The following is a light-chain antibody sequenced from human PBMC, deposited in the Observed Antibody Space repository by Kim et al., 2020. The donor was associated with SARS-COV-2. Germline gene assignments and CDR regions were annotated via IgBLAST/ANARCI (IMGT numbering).Light chain of an antibody. J-gene: IGKJ4*01. CDR1: RRVGSN. V-gene: IGKV3-15*01. CDR3: HQNNNWPLT. CDR2: GAS. Sequence: SPGERATLSCRASRRVGSNLAWYQQKTGQAPRRLIYGASTRATGIPARFSGSGSGTEVTLTIRSLQSEDFAVYYCHQNNNWPLTFGGGTKVDIK.